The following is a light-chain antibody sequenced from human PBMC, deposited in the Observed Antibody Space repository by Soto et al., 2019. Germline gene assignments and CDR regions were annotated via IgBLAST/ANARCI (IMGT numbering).Light chain of an antibody. V-gene: IGKV3-20*01. CDR3: QQYGSSPYT. J-gene: IGKJ2*01. CDR2: GAS. Sequence: EIVLTQSPGTLSLSPGERATLSCRASQSVNSNYLAWYQQTPGQAPRLLIYGASSRATGIPDRFSGRWSGTDFTLTISRLEPEDFAVYYCQQYGSSPYTFGQGTKLEIK. CDR1: QSVNSNY.